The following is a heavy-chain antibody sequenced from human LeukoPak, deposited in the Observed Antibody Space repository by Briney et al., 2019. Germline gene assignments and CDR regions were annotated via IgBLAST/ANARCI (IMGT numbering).Heavy chain of an antibody. CDR3: ARGRKVAVAQIYYFDY. D-gene: IGHD6-19*01. Sequence: SETLSLTCTVSGGSISSSSYYWGWIRQPPGKGLEWIGYIYYSGSTYYNPSLKSRVTISVDTSKNQFSLKLSSVTAADTAVYYCARGRKVAVAQIYYFDYWGQGTLVTVSS. V-gene: IGHV4-39*07. CDR2: IYYSGST. J-gene: IGHJ4*02. CDR1: GGSISSSSYY.